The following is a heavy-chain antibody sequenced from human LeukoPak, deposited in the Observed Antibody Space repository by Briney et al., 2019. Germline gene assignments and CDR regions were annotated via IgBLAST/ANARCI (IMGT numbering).Heavy chain of an antibody. CDR1: GFTFSDYG. Sequence: PGGSLRLSCVAAGFTFSDYGMHWVRQAPGKGLEWVAFIRNDGSKKYYVDSVEGRFTISRDDSKNTVYLQMYSLRPDDTAVYYCAKASGRSAYGLDYWGQGTLVTV. J-gene: IGHJ4*02. CDR2: IRNDGSKK. D-gene: IGHD3-16*01. CDR3: AKASGRSAYGLDY. V-gene: IGHV3-30*02.